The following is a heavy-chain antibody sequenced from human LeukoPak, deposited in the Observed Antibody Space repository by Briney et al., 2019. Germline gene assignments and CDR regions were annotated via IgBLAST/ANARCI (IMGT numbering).Heavy chain of an antibody. D-gene: IGHD6-13*01. V-gene: IGHV3-9*03. CDR3: AKDIGQQLEYYFYY. J-gene: IGHJ4*02. CDR1: GFTFEDYG. Sequence: GGSLRLSCAASGFTFEDYGMHWVRQAPGKGVEWGSGISWNSGSIDYADSVKGRFTISRDNAKISLYLQINSLRAEDMALYYCAKDIGQQLEYYFYYCGQGTLVTVST. CDR2: ISWNSGSI.